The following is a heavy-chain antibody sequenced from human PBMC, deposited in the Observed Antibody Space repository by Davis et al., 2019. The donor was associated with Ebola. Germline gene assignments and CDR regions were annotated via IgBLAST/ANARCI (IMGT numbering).Heavy chain of an antibody. D-gene: IGHD3-22*01. V-gene: IGHV3-21*01. J-gene: IGHJ5*02. CDR3: ARELVYYDSSGYYYDWFDP. CDR2: ISSSSSYI. CDR1: GFTFSSYS. Sequence: PGGSLRLSCAASGFTFSSYSMNWVRQAPGKGLEWVSSISSSSSYIYYADSVKGRFTISRDNAKNTLYLQMNSLRAEDTAVYYCARELVYYDSSGYYYDWFDPWGQGTLVTVSS.